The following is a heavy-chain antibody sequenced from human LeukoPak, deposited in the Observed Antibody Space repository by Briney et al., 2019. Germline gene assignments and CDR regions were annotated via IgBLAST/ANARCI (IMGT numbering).Heavy chain of an antibody. V-gene: IGHV4-34*01. CDR3: ARDVLRFGELFDAFDI. CDR2: VHHSGST. Sequence: SETLSLTCGVYGGSFSDYYWSWIRQPPGKGLEWIGEVHHSGSTNYNPSLKSRVTISVDTSKNQFSLKLSSVTAADTAVYYCARDVLRFGELFDAFDIWGQGTMVTVSS. J-gene: IGHJ3*02. D-gene: IGHD3-10*01. CDR1: GGSFSDYY.